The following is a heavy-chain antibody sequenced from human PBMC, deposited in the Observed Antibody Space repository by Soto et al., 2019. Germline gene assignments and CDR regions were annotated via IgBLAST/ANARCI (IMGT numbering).Heavy chain of an antibody. V-gene: IGHV3-23*01. Sequence: GGSLRLSCAASGFTFSSYAMSWVRQAPGKGLEWVSAISGSGGSTYYADSVKGRFTISRDNSKNTLYLQMNSLRAEDTAVYYCAKDRPFFSIYYDSSGYQAGYFDYWGQGTLVTVSS. D-gene: IGHD3-22*01. CDR3: AKDRPFFSIYYDSSGYQAGYFDY. CDR2: ISGSGGST. J-gene: IGHJ4*02. CDR1: GFTFSSYA.